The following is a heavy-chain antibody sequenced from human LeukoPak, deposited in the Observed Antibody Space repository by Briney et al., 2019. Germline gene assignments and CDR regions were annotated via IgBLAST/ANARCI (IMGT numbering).Heavy chain of an antibody. CDR3: ATDAPGYYDSSGFPFDI. J-gene: IGHJ3*02. CDR1: GYTLTELS. CDR2: FDPEDGET. D-gene: IGHD3-22*01. Sequence: GASVKVSCKVSGYTLTELSMQWVRQAPGKGLEWMGGFDPEDGETIYAQKFQGRVTMTEDTSTDTAYMELSSLRSEDTAVYYCATDAPGYYDSSGFPFDIWGQGTMVTVSS. V-gene: IGHV1-24*01.